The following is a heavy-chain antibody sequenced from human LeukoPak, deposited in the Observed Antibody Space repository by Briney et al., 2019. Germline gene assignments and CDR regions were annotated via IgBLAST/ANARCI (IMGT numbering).Heavy chain of an antibody. J-gene: IGHJ4*02. Sequence: SETLSLTCTVSGGSISSSSYYWGWIRQPPGKGLEWIGSIYYSGSTYYNPSLKSRVTISVDTSKNQFSLKLSSVTAADTAVYYCARDPYGTTGTTLDYWGQGTLVIVSS. CDR3: ARDPYGTTGTTLDY. CDR1: GGSISSSSYY. CDR2: IYYSGST. D-gene: IGHD1-1*01. V-gene: IGHV4-39*07.